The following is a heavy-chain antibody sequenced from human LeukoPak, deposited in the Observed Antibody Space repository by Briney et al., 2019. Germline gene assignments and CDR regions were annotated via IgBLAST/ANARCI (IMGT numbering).Heavy chain of an antibody. Sequence: ASVKVSCKSSGYTFTGYFVHWVRQAPGQGLEWMGWINPNSGGTNYAKKFQGRVTMTRDTSISIAYMELSRLRSDDTAVYYCARDLAAAGTRRGGYWGQGTLVTVSS. CDR2: INPNSGGT. V-gene: IGHV1-2*02. D-gene: IGHD6-13*01. CDR1: GYTFTGYF. CDR3: ARDLAAAGTRRGGY. J-gene: IGHJ4*02.